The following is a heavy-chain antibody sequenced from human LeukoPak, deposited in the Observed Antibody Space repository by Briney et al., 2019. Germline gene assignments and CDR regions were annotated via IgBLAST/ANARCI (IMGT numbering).Heavy chain of an antibody. Sequence: GGSLRLSCAASGFTFSSYWMSWVRQAPGKGLEWVANIKQDGSEKYYVDSVKGRFTISRDNAKNSLYLQMNSLRAEDTAVYYCARGLIWFPFLFDYWGQGTLVTVSS. CDR3: ARGLIWFPFLFDY. D-gene: IGHD3-10*01. CDR2: IKQDGSEK. J-gene: IGHJ4*02. V-gene: IGHV3-7*01. CDR1: GFTFSSYW.